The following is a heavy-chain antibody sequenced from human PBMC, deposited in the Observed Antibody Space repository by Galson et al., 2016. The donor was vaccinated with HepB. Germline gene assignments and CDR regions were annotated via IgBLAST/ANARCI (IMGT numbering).Heavy chain of an antibody. V-gene: IGHV3-9*01. CDR2: ISWNSGTI. CDR1: GFTFDDYA. D-gene: IGHD5-12*01. J-gene: IGHJ4*02. Sequence: SLRLSCAASGFTFDDYAMHWVRQAPGKGLEWVAGISWNSGTIDYVDSVKGRFTISRDNAKNPLYLQMSSLRTEDTALYYCAKVGGFGGYIPYYFDSWGQGILVTVSS. CDR3: AKVGGFGGYIPYYFDS.